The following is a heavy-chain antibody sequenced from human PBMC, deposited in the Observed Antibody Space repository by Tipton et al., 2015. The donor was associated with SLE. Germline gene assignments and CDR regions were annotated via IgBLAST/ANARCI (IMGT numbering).Heavy chain of an antibody. CDR1: GFTFSDYF. CDR3: VKDGPRYWNYDYYFDL. D-gene: IGHD1-7*01. Sequence: GSLRLSCAASGFTFSDYFMTWIRQAPGKGLEWFSYISSSGSSVSYADSVKGRFTISRDNAKNSVYLQLSSLRAGDTATYYCVKDGPRYWNYDYYFDLWGRGTLVTVSS. V-gene: IGHV3-11*01. J-gene: IGHJ2*01. CDR2: ISSSGSSV.